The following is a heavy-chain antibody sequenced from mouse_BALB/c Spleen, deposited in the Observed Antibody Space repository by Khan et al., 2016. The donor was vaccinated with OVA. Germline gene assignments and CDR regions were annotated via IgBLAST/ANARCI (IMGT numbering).Heavy chain of an antibody. CDR3: VRDGADHRNDGWFAY. V-gene: IGHV1-4*01. Sequence: QVQLQQSGAELARPGASVKMSCKASGYTFTSYTIHWIKKRPGQGLEWIGYINPSNGYTNYNQKFKDKATLTTDKSSNTAYLHLSSLTSDDSAVYNCVRDGADHRNDGWFAYWGQGTLVTVSA. J-gene: IGHJ3*01. CDR1: GYTFTSYT. CDR2: INPSNGYT. D-gene: IGHD2-14*01.